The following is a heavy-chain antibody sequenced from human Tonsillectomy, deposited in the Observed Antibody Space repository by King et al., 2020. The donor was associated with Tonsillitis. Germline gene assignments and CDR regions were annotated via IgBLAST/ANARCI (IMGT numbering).Heavy chain of an antibody. J-gene: IGHJ6*02. CDR2: ISGSDNST. V-gene: IGHV3-23*04. D-gene: IGHD5-12*01. CDR3: AREGNILAAYYYYGMDV. CDR1: GFTFRNYA. Sequence: DVQLVESGGGLVQPGGSLRLSCAASGFTFRNYAMNWVRQAPGKGLEWVSIISGSDNSTYYADSVKGRFTISRDISKNTLYLKMNSLRAEDTAVYYCAREGNILAAYYYYGMDVWGQGTTVTVSS.